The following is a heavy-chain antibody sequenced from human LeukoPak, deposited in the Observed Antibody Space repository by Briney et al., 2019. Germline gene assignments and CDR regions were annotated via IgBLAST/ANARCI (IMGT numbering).Heavy chain of an antibody. V-gene: IGHV1-2*02. CDR1: GYTFTGYY. CDR3: VRRPDQHLVYYFDY. CDR2: SNPNSGGT. J-gene: IGHJ4*02. Sequence: ASVKLSCKAYGYTFTGYYMRWVRQAPGQGLEWMGWSNPNSGGTTYAQKFQGRVTMTSDACISSAYMEPSSLRSDDTAVDYGVRRPDQHLVYYFDYWGQGALVTVSS. D-gene: IGHD2-2*01.